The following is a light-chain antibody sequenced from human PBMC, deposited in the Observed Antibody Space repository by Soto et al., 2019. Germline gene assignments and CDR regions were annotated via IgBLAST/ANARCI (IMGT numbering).Light chain of an antibody. CDR3: CSYAGSPYV. CDR2: DVT. V-gene: IGLV2-11*01. CDR1: SSDVGSFNY. J-gene: IGLJ1*01. Sequence: QSALTQPRSVSGSPGHSVAISCTGTSSDVGSFNYVSWYQQHPDKAPKLMIYDVTKRPSGVPDRFSGSKSGNTASLTISGLQAEDEADYYCCSYAGSPYVFGTGTQLTVL.